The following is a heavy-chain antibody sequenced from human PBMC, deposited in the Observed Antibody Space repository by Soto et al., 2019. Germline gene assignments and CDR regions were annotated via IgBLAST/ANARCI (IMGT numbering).Heavy chain of an antibody. J-gene: IGHJ5*02. CDR1: GGSISSGGYS. D-gene: IGHD2-2*01. CDR3: ARVPDR. Sequence: PSETLSLTCAVSGGSISSGGYSWSWIRQPPGKGLEWIGYIYHSGSTYYNPSLKSRVTKSVDRSKNQNSLKLSSVTAADTAVYYCARVPDRWGQGTLVTVSS. V-gene: IGHV4-30-2*01. CDR2: IYHSGST.